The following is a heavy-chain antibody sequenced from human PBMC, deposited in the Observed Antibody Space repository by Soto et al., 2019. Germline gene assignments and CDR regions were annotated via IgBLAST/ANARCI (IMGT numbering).Heavy chain of an antibody. V-gene: IGHV4-59*08. CDR1: GDSFSSYF. CDR2: IYHTGST. CDR3: ARLHCHSPNCVPLDP. J-gene: IGHJ5*02. Sequence: SETLSLTCAVSGDSFSSYFWSWLRQSPEKGLEWIGYIYHTGSTNYNPSLESRVVISFDTSKNQLSLRLNSVTAADTAVYYCARLHCHSPNCVPLDPWGQGTLVTVSS. D-gene: IGHD1-1*01.